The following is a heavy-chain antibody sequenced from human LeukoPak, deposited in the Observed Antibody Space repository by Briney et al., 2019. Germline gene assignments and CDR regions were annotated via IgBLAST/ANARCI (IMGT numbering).Heavy chain of an antibody. CDR3: ARDQDFDY. Sequence: GGSLRLSCATSGFTFSNAWMNWVRQAPGKGLEWVGRIRSNSDGGTIDYAAPVKGRFTISRDDSKNTLYLQMNSLRAEDTAVYYCARDQDFDYWGQGTLVTVSS. CDR1: GFTFSNAW. V-gene: IGHV3-15*07. CDR2: IRSNSDGGTI. J-gene: IGHJ4*02.